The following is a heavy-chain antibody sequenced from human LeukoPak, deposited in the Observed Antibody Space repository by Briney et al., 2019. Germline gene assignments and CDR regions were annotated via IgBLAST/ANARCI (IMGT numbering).Heavy chain of an antibody. CDR1: GGSFSGYY. V-gene: IGHV4-34*01. CDR3: ARGEYSGYYDY. J-gene: IGHJ4*02. CDR2: INHSGSI. D-gene: IGHD5-12*01. Sequence: SETLSLTCAVYGGSFSGYYWSWIRQPPGKGLEWIGEINHSGSINYNPSLKSRVTISVDTSKNQFSLKLSSVTAADTAVYYCARGEYSGYYDYWGQGTLVTVSS.